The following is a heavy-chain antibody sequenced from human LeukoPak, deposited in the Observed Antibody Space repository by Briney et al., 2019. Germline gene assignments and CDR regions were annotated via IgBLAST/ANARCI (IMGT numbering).Heavy chain of an antibody. J-gene: IGHJ4*02. Sequence: PSETLSLTCAVYGGSFSGYYWSWIRKPPGKGLEWIGSIYYSGSTYYNPSLKSRVTISVDTSKNQFSLKLSSVPAADTAVYYCARHRRFLEWLLSAVDYWGQGTLVTVSS. V-gene: IGHV4-34*01. D-gene: IGHD3-3*01. CDR1: GGSFSGYY. CDR2: IYYSGST. CDR3: ARHRRFLEWLLSAVDY.